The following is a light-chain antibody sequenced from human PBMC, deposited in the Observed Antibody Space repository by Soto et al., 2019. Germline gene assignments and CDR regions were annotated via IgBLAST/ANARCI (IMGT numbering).Light chain of an antibody. J-gene: IGKJ1*01. V-gene: IGKV1-9*01. CDR3: QQLNSYPT. CDR1: QGISSY. CDR2: APS. Sequence: DIQLTQSPSFLSASVGDRVTITCRASQGISSYLAWYQQKPGKAPKLLIYAPSTLQSGVPSRFSGSGSGTEFTLTISSLQPEDFATYYCQQLNSYPTFGQGTKVEVK.